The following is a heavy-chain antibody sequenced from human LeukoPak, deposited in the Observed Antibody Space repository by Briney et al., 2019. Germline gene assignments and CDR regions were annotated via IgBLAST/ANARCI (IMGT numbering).Heavy chain of an antibody. CDR1: GFTFSNYA. J-gene: IGHJ4*02. D-gene: IGHD6-13*01. CDR3: AKINNIAAAGTFDY. CDR2: ISGSSAGT. Sequence: GGSLRLSCAASGFTFSNYAMSWVRQAPGKGLEWVSAISGSSAGTYYADSVKGRFTISRDNSKNTLYLQMNSLRAEDTAIYYCAKINNIAAAGTFDYWGQGTLVTVSS. V-gene: IGHV3-23*01.